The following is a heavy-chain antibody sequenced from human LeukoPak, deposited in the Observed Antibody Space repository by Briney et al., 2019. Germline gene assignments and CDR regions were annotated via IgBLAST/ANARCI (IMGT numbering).Heavy chain of an antibody. V-gene: IGHV3-30*02. Sequence: PGGSPRLSCAVSGFTFRSYWMNWVRQAPGKGLEWVAFIRNDGRNKYYADSVKGRFTISRDNSKNTLYLQMNSLRAEDTAIYYCAKGLRKLIVGSTEYYFDYWGQGTLVTVSS. J-gene: IGHJ4*02. CDR1: GFTFRSYW. CDR2: IRNDGRNK. CDR3: AKGLRKLIVGSTEYYFDY. D-gene: IGHD1-26*01.